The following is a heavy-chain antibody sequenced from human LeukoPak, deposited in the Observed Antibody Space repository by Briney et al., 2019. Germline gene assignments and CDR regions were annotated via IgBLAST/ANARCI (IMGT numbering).Heavy chain of an antibody. D-gene: IGHD3-22*01. CDR1: GGSISSYY. CDR3: ARDLEYYDSSGYPRTDAFDI. V-gene: IGHV4-59*01. Sequence: SETLSLTCTVSGGSISSYYWSWIRQPPGKGLEWIGYIYYSGSTNYNPSLKSRVTISVDTSKNQFSLKLSSVPAADTAVYYCARDLEYYDSSGYPRTDAFDIWGQGTMVTVSS. J-gene: IGHJ3*02. CDR2: IYYSGST.